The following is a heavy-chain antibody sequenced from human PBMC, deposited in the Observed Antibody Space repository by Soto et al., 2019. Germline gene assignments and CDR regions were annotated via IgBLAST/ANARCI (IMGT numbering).Heavy chain of an antibody. CDR3: ARGGGPYCSGGSCYGRWFDP. CDR1: GDSVSSNSAA. J-gene: IGHJ5*02. D-gene: IGHD2-15*01. V-gene: IGHV6-1*01. Sequence: SPTLSLTCAISGDSVSSNSAAWNWIRQSPSRGLEWLGRTYYRSKWYNDYAVSVKSRITINPDTSKNQFSLQLNSVTPEDTAVYYCARGGGPYCSGGSCYGRWFDPWGQGTLVTVSS. CDR2: TYYRSKWYN.